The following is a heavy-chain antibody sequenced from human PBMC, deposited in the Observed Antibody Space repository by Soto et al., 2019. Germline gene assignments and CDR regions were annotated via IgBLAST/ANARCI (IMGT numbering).Heavy chain of an antibody. Sequence: ASVKVSCKASGYTFNGYYMHWVRQAPGQGLEWMGRIDPNTGGTNYAQKFQGRVTMTRDTSISTAYVELSRLRSEDTASYYCARDEGRLPVYCSDGSCFLGHWFDSWGRGTLVTVSS. CDR2: IDPNTGGT. D-gene: IGHD2-15*01. V-gene: IGHV1-2*02. J-gene: IGHJ5*01. CDR3: ARDEGRLPVYCSDGSCFLGHWFDS. CDR1: GYTFNGYY.